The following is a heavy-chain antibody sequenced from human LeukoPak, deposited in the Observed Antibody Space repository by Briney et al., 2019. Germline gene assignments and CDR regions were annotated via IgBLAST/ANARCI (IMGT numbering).Heavy chain of an antibody. V-gene: IGHV1-8*03. CDR1: GYTFTSYD. D-gene: IGHD3-10*01. CDR2: MNPNSGNT. CDR3: ATYPFRGATHYFDY. J-gene: IGHJ4*02. Sequence: ASVKVSCKASGYTFTSYDINWVRQATGQGLEWMGWMNPNSGNTGYAQKFQGRVTITRNTSISTAYMELSSLRSEDTAVYYCATYPFRGATHYFDYWGQGILVTVSS.